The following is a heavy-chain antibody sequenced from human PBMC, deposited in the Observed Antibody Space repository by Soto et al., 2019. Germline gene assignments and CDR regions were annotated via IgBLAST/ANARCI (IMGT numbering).Heavy chain of an antibody. Sequence: GGSLRLSCAASGFTFSSYWMSWVRQAPRKGLEWVANIKQDGSEKYYVDSVKGRFTISRDNAKNSLYLQMNSLRAEDTAVYYCARGKKRADYYGSGSYGYYYYYMDVWGKGTTVTVSS. CDR1: GFTFSSYW. D-gene: IGHD3-10*01. CDR2: IKQDGSEK. J-gene: IGHJ6*03. CDR3: ARGKKRADYYGSGSYGYYYYYMDV. V-gene: IGHV3-7*01.